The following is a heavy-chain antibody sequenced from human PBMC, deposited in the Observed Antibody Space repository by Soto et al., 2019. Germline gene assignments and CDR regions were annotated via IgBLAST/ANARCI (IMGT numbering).Heavy chain of an antibody. CDR1: GFSLSTHGVG. Sequence: QITLKESGPTLVKPTQTLTLTCTFSGFSLSTHGVGVGWIRQPAGKALEWLALIYWDDDKRYSASLNSRLTITKDTSKNQVVLIMTNMDPVDTVTYYCAHAMLYCTGGSCSTWFDSWGQGTLVTVSS. D-gene: IGHD2-15*01. CDR3: AHAMLYCTGGSCSTWFDS. V-gene: IGHV2-5*02. CDR2: IYWDDDK. J-gene: IGHJ5*01.